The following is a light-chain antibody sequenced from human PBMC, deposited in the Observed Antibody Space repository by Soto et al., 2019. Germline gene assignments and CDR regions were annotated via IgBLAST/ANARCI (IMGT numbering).Light chain of an antibody. CDR1: ESINRH. CDR3: QQSYSTLSIT. CDR2: AAS. J-gene: IGKJ5*01. V-gene: IGKV1-39*01. Sequence: DIQMTQSPSSLSASVGDRVTITCRASESINRHLNWYQQKPGKAPKLLIYAASSLQNGVPSRFSGSGYGTDFTLTISNLQPEDFATYYCQQSYSTLSITFGQGTRLEMK.